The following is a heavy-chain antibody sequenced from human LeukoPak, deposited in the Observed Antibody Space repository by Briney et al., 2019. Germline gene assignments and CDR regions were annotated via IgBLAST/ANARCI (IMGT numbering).Heavy chain of an antibody. J-gene: IGHJ6*03. D-gene: IGHD5-18*01. CDR2: IYYSGST. Sequence: QSSETLSLTCTVSGGSISSCSYYWGWIRQPPGKGLEWIGSIYYSGSTYYNPSLKSRVTISVDTSKNQFSLKLGSVTAADTAVYYCARIHTYYYYMDVWGKGTTVTVSS. CDR3: ARIHTYYYYMDV. CDR1: GGSISSCSYY. V-gene: IGHV4-39*07.